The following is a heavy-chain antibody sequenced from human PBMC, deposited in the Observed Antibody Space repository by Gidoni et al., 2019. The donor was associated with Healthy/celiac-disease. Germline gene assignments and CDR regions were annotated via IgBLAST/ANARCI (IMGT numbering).Heavy chain of an antibody. CDR2: SNHSGST. D-gene: IGHD2-2*02. Sequence: QVQLQQWGAGLLKPSETLSLTCAVYGGSFSGYYWSWIRQPPGKGLEWIGESNHSGSTHYNPSLKSRVTISVDTSKNQFSLKLSSVTAADTAVYYCARAIVVVPAAILSPYYYYMDVWGKGTTVTVSS. CDR1: GGSFSGYY. CDR3: ARAIVVVPAAILSPYYYYMDV. V-gene: IGHV4-34*01. J-gene: IGHJ6*03.